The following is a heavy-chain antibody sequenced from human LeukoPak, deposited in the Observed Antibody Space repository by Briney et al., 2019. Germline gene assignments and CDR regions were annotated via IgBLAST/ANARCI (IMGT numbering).Heavy chain of an antibody. CDR3: AKHEGTSNRRFDY. J-gene: IGHJ4*02. D-gene: IGHD1-14*01. CDR2: ISAGGTT. V-gene: IGHV3-23*01. CDR1: EFTFSSYA. Sequence: PGGSLRLSCVASEFTFSSYAMSWVRQAPGKGLKWVSVISAGGTTYYADSVKGRFAISRDNSKNTLYLQMNSLRAEDTAVYYCAKHEGTSNRRFDYWGQGTLVTVSS.